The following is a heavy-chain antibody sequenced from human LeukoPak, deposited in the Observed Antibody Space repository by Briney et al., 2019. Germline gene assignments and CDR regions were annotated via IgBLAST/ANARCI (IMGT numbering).Heavy chain of an antibody. CDR1: GGSINSYY. Sequence: SETLSLTCTVSGGSINSYYWSWIRQPPGKGLEWIGYIYYRGSTDYNPSLKSRVTISVDTSKNQFSLKLSSVTAADTAVYYWVGAVGYQRWFDPWGQGILVTVSS. D-gene: IGHD2-2*01. J-gene: IGHJ5*02. V-gene: IGHV4-59*01. CDR3: VGAVGYQRWFDP. CDR2: IYYRGST.